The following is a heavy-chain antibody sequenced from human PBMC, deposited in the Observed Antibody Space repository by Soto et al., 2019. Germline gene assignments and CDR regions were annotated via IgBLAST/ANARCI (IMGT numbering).Heavy chain of an antibody. CDR1: GGSITSGGYY. CDR2: FRHSGST. V-gene: IGHV4-31*03. J-gene: IGHJ1*01. CDR3: VRGILS. Sequence: QVQLQESGPGLVKASQTLSLTCNVSGGSITSGGYYWTWIRQHPGKGLEWIGNFRHSGSTFYNPSLKSRVSISVDTSKNQFSLKLSSVTAADTAVYFCVRGILSWGQGTLVTVSS.